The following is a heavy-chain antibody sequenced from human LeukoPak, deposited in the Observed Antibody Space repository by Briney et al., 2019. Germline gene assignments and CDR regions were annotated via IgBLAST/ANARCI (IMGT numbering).Heavy chain of an antibody. CDR1: GFTFSSYS. D-gene: IGHD2-2*01. CDR2: ISSISSAI. J-gene: IGHJ6*03. V-gene: IGHV3-48*04. CDR3: ARSPRYCSSASCYYYYYYMDV. Sequence: GGSLRLSCPASGFTFSSYSMNWVRQAPGKGLGWVSYISSISSAIYYADSVKGRFTISRDNAKNSLYLQMNSLRAEDTAVYYCARSPRYCSSASCYYYYYYMDVWGKGTTVTVSS.